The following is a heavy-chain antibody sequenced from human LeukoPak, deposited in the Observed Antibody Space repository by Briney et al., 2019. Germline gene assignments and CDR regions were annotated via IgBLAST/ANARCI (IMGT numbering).Heavy chain of an antibody. D-gene: IGHD7-27*01. V-gene: IGHV3-23*01. CDR2: LSGSGSNT. J-gene: IGHJ4*02. Sequence: PGGPLRLSCAASGFTFSSYAMSWVRQAPGKALQWVSTLSGSGSNTYYADSVKGRFTISRDNSKNTLYLQMSSLRAEDTAVYYCAKWRSATGDFDYWGQGTLVTVSS. CDR1: GFTFSSYA. CDR3: AKWRSATGDFDY.